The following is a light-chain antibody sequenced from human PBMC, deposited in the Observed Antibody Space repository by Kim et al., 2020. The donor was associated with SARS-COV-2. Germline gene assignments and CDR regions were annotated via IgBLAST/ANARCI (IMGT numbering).Light chain of an antibody. J-gene: IGLJ2*01. CDR2: EVS. V-gene: IGLV2-8*01. CDR3: SSYAGTNNYVV. Sequence: QSVTISCTATSSDVGAYNYVSWYQQHPGKAPKLMIYEVSKRPSGVPDRFSGSKSGNTASLTVSGLQAEDEADYYCSSYAGTNNYVVFGGGTQLTVL. CDR1: SSDVGAYNY.